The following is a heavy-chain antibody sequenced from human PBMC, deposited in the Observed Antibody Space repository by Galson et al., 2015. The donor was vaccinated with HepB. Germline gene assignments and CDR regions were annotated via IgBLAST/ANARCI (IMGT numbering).Heavy chain of an antibody. V-gene: IGHV1-18*01. D-gene: IGHD3-22*01. CDR3: ARTPSYGVVVVITHFDY. J-gene: IGHJ4*02. Sequence: SVKVSCKASGYTFTSYGISWVRQAPGQGLEWMGWISAYNGNTNYAQKLQGRVTMTTDTSTSTAYMELRSLRSDDTAVYYCARTPSYGVVVVITHFDYWGQGTLVTVSS. CDR2: ISAYNGNT. CDR1: GYTFTSYG.